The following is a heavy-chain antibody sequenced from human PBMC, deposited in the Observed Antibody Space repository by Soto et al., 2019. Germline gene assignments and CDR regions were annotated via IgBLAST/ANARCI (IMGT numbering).Heavy chain of an antibody. CDR2: INPSGGST. D-gene: IGHD5-12*01. CDR1: GYTFTSYY. CDR3: ARVEMATIKGNAFDI. J-gene: IGHJ3*02. V-gene: IGHV1-46*01. Sequence: ASVKVSCKASGYTFTSYYMYWVLQAPGQGLEWMGIINPSGGSTSYAQKFQGRVTMTRDTSTSTVYMELSSLRSEDTAVYYCARVEMATIKGNAFDIWGQGTMVTVSS.